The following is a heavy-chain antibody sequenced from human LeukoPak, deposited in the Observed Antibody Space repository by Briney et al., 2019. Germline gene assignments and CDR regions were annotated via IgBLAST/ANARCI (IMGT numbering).Heavy chain of an antibody. CDR3: ARDHGSGSYMSYMDV. CDR2: ISSSSNYI. Sequence: GGSLRLSCAASGFTFSSFGMSWVRQAPGKGLEWVSSISSSSNYIYYADSVKGRFIISRNNAWNSLYLQLNSLRAEDTAVYYCARDHGSGSYMSYMDVWGKGTTVTISS. V-gene: IGHV3-21*01. D-gene: IGHD3-10*01. J-gene: IGHJ6*03. CDR1: GFTFSSFG.